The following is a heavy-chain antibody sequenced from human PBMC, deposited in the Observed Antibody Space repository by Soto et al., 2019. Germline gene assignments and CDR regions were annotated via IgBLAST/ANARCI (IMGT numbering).Heavy chain of an antibody. CDR1: GDTFSTYP. CDR3: ARGASNSTCGYIWFDP. Sequence: QVQLVQSGAEVKKPGSSVKVSCKVSGDTFSTYPIKWVRQAPGQELEVMGGIIPQYGTTNYAQKFRGTVTITADESTSTDYMELNNLRSEDTAVYYCARGASNSTCGYIWFDPWGQGTLVTVSS. CDR2: IIPQYGTT. V-gene: IGHV1-69*01. J-gene: IGHJ5*02. D-gene: IGHD6-13*01.